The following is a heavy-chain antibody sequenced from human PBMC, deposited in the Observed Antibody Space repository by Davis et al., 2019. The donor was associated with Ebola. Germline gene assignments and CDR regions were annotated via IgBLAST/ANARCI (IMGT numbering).Heavy chain of an antibody. J-gene: IGHJ4*02. CDR1: GYTFSGYY. V-gene: IGHV1-46*01. CDR3: ARDAGSYFNY. D-gene: IGHD3-10*01. CDR2: INPSGAST. Sequence: AASVKVSCKASGYTFSGYYMHWVRQAPGQGLEWMGIINPSGASTSYAQKFQGRVAMTRDTSTSTVYMELSSLRSEDTAVYYCARDAGSYFNYWGQGTLVTVSS.